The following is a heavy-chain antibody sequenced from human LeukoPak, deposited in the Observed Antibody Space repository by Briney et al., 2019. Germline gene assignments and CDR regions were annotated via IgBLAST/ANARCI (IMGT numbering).Heavy chain of an antibody. V-gene: IGHV4-38-2*01. CDR3: VRLLGDSRGYYPRSSYIDS. CDR1: GYSITNGYY. Sequence: SETLSLTCAVSGYSITNGYYWGWIRQAPGKGLEWIGSSYHRGNAHYKSSLNGRVAISTDTSKNQFSLTLTSVTAADTAVYFCVRLLGDSRGYYPRSSYIDSWGQGILVSVSS. CDR2: SYHRGNA. J-gene: IGHJ4*02. D-gene: IGHD3-22*01.